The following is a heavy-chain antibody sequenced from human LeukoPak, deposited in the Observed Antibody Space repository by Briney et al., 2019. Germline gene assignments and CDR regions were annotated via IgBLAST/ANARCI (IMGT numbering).Heavy chain of an antibody. V-gene: IGHV4-34*01. D-gene: IGHD3-9*01. Sequence: PSETLSLTCAVYGGSFSGYYWSWIRQPPNKGLEWIGEINHSGSTNYNPSLKTRVTMSVDTSKNQFSLKLSSVTAADTAVYYCARAGILTGYYGDYFDYWGQGTLVTVSS. CDR2: INHSGST. J-gene: IGHJ4*02. CDR1: GGSFSGYY. CDR3: ARAGILTGYYGDYFDY.